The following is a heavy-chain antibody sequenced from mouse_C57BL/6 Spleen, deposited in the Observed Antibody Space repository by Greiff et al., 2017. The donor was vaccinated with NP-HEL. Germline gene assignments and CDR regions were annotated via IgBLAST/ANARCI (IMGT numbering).Heavy chain of an antibody. D-gene: IGHD3-2*02. CDR1: GYTFTDYE. CDR2: IDPETGGT. J-gene: IGHJ2*01. Sequence: VKLVESGAELVRPGASVTLSCKASGYTFTDYEMHWVKQTPVHGLEWIGAIDPETGGTAYNQKFKGKAILTADKASSTAYMELRSLTSEDSAVYYCTRRAQATPFDYWGQGTTLTVSS. V-gene: IGHV1-15*01. CDR3: TRRAQATPFDY.